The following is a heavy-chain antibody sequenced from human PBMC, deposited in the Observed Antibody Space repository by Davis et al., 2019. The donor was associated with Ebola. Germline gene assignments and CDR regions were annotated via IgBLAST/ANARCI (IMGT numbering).Heavy chain of an antibody. CDR2: MNPNSGNT. CDR1: GYTFTSYD. Sequence: ASVKVSCKASGYTFTSYDINWVRQATGQGLEWMGWMNPNSGNTGYAQKFQGRVTMTRNTSISTAYMELSSLRSEDTAVYYCATNGGTTVTTFYGMDVWGKGTTVTVSS. CDR3: ATNGGTTVTTFYGMDV. J-gene: IGHJ6*04. D-gene: IGHD4-17*01. V-gene: IGHV1-8*01.